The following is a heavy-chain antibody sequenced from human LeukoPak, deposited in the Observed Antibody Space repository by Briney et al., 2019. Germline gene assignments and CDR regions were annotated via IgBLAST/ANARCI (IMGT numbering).Heavy chain of an antibody. CDR2: INHSGST. V-gene: IGHV4-34*01. CDR3: ARGVILAPFDY. CDR1: GGSFSGYY. Sequence: SETLSLTCAVYGGSFSGYYWSWIRQPSGKGLEWIGEINHSGSTNYNPSLKSRVTISVDTSKNQFSLKLSSVTAADTAVYYCARGVILAPFDYWGQGTLVTVSS. D-gene: IGHD3-16*02. J-gene: IGHJ4*02.